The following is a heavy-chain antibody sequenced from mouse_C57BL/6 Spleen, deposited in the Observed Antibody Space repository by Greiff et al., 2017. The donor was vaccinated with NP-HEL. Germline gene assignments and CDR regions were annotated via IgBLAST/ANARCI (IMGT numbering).Heavy chain of an antibody. CDR3: ATTVVASDY. D-gene: IGHD1-1*01. Sequence: QVQLQQPGAELVRPGTSVKLSCKASGYTFTSYWMHWVKQRPGQGLEWIGVIDPSDSYTKYNQKFKGKATLTVDTSSSTAYMQLSSLTSEDSAVYYCATTVVASDYWGQGTTLTVSS. CDR1: GYTFTSYW. CDR2: IDPSDSYT. J-gene: IGHJ2*01. V-gene: IGHV1-59*01.